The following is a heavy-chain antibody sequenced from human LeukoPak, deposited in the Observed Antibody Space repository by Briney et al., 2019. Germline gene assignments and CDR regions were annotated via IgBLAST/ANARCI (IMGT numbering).Heavy chain of an antibody. Sequence: SSQTLSLTCTVSGGSISSGSYYWSWIRQPAGKGLEWIGRIYTSGSTNYNPSLKSRVTISVDTSKNQFSLKLSSVTAADTAVYYCARGGYSSSWYNWFDPWGQGTLVTVSS. D-gene: IGHD6-13*01. CDR3: ARGGYSSSWYNWFDP. CDR1: GGSISSGSYY. V-gene: IGHV4-61*02. CDR2: IYTSGST. J-gene: IGHJ5*02.